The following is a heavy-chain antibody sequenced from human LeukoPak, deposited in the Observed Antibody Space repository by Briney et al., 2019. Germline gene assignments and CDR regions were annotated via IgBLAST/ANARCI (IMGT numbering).Heavy chain of an antibody. J-gene: IGHJ6*03. Sequence: SQTLSLTCTVSGGSISSGSYYWSWIRQPAGKGLEWIGRIYTRGSTNYNPSLKSRVTISVDTSKNQFSLKLSSVTAADTAVYYCARVTSSGHYYYYMDVWGKGTTVTVSS. V-gene: IGHV4-61*02. CDR2: IYTRGST. CDR3: ARVTSSGHYYYYMDV. CDR1: GGSISSGSYY. D-gene: IGHD3-22*01.